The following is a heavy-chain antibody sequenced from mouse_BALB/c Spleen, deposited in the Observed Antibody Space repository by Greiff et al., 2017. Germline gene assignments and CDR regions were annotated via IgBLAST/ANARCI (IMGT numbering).Heavy chain of an antibody. CDR1: GFNIKDTY. V-gene: IGHV14-3*02. CDR2: IDPANGNT. Sequence: EVQLQQSGAELVKPGASVKLSCTASGFNIKDTYMPWVKQRPEQGLEWIGRIDPANGNTKYDPKFQGKATITADTSSNTAYLQLSSLTSEDTAVYYCARGNYLYYFDYWGQGTTLTVSS. CDR3: ARGNYLYYFDY. D-gene: IGHD2-1*01. J-gene: IGHJ2*01.